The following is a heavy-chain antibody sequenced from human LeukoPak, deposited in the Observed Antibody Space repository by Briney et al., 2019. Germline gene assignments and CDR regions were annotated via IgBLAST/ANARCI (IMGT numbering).Heavy chain of an antibody. CDR3: ARDSARPDV. CDR1: GFTFSSYW. CDR2: IYYSGST. J-gene: IGHJ6*04. Sequence: GSLRLSCAASGFTFSSYWMSRVRQPPGKGLEWIGYIYYSGSTNYNPSLKSRVTISVDTSKNQFSLKLSSVTAADTAVYYCARDSARPDVWGKGTTVTVSS. V-gene: IGHV4-59*12. D-gene: IGHD3-10*01.